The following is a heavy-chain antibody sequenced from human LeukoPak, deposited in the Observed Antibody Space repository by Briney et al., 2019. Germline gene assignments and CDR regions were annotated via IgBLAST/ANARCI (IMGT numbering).Heavy chain of an antibody. CDR2: ISYDGSKK. Sequence: PGRSLRLSCAASGFTFSSYGMHWVRQAPGKGLEWVSVISYDGSKKYYADSVKGRFTISRDNSKNTLYLQMNSLRAEDTAVYYCAVDIVVVVAATDFDYWGQGTLVTVSS. V-gene: IGHV3-30*03. J-gene: IGHJ4*02. D-gene: IGHD2-15*01. CDR3: AVDIVVVVAATDFDY. CDR1: GFTFSSYG.